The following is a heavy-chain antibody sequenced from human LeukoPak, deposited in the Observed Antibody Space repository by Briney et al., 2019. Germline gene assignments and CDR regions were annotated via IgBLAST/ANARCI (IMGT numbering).Heavy chain of an antibody. Sequence: PSETLSLTCTVSGGSISSYYWSWIRQPAGKGLEWIGRIHISGSTNYNPSLKSRLTMSVDTPKNQFSLKLSSVTAADTAVYYCARDGGYSYGYSLDCWGQGTLVTVSS. CDR1: GGSISSYY. CDR3: ARDGGYSYGYSLDC. CDR2: IHISGST. D-gene: IGHD5-18*01. J-gene: IGHJ4*02. V-gene: IGHV4-4*07.